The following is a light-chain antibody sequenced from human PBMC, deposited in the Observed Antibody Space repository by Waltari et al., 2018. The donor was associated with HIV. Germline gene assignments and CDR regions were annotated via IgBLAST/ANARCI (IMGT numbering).Light chain of an antibody. V-gene: IGLV1-40*01. Sequence: QSVLTQPPSVSGAPGQRVTISCPGSSSTIGAGYDVHWYQQLPGTAPKLLIYVTSNRPSGFPDRFSGSKSGTSASLAITGLLAEDEADYYCQSYDSSLSVWVFGGGTKLTVL. CDR1: SSTIGAGYD. CDR2: VTS. CDR3: QSYDSSLSVWV. J-gene: IGLJ3*02.